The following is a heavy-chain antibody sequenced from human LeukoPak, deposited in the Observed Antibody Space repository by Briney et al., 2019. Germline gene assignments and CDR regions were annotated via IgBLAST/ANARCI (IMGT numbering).Heavy chain of an antibody. Sequence: PSQTLSLTCTVSGGSISSGGYYWSWIRQHPGKGLEWIGYIYDSESTYYNPSLKSRVTISVATSKNQFSLRLSSVTAADTAVYYCARDSGYRAYWYFDLWGRGTLVTVSS. CDR3: ARDSGYRAYWYFDL. V-gene: IGHV4-31*03. D-gene: IGHD3-10*01. J-gene: IGHJ2*01. CDR1: GGSISSGGYY. CDR2: IYDSEST.